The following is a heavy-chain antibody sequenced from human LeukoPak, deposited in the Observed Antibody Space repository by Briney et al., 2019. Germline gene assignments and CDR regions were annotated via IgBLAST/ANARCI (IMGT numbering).Heavy chain of an antibody. Sequence: PQTLSLTCTVSGASVSSGSYYWSWIRQPPGKGLEWTGHTYYSGSTNYNPCLKSRVPISVDTSKNQFSLKLSSVTAADTAVYYCARGPVYDAFDIWGQGTMVTVSS. J-gene: IGHJ3*02. CDR2: TYYSGST. CDR1: GASVSSGSYY. V-gene: IGHV4-61*01. D-gene: IGHD2-8*01. CDR3: ARGPVYDAFDI.